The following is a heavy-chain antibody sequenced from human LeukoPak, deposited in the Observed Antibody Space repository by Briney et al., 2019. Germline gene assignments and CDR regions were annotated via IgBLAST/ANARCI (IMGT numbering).Heavy chain of an antibody. CDR2: INPNSGGR. J-gene: IGHJ4*02. CDR3: ARVHYYGSGSGLFDY. D-gene: IGHD3-10*01. V-gene: IGHV1-2*02. Sequence: GASVKVSCKASGYIFTGYYMHWVRQAPGQGLEWMGWINPNSGGRNYAQKFQGRVTMTRDTSISTAYMELSRLRSDDTAVYYCARVHYYGSGSGLFDYWGQGTLVTVSS. CDR1: GYIFTGYY.